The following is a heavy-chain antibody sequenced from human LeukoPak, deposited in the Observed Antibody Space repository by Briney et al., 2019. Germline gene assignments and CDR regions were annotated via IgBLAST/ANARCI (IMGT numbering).Heavy chain of an antibody. Sequence: SQTLSLTCAISGDSVSSNSAAWNWIRQSPSRGLEWLGRTYYRSKWYNDYAVSVKSRITINPDTSKNQFSLRLNSVTPEDTAVYYCARDYCSGGSCQKHGSFDIWGQGTMVTVSS. D-gene: IGHD2-15*01. V-gene: IGHV6-1*01. CDR2: TYYRSKWYN. CDR1: GDSVSSNSAA. CDR3: ARDYCSGGSCQKHGSFDI. J-gene: IGHJ3*02.